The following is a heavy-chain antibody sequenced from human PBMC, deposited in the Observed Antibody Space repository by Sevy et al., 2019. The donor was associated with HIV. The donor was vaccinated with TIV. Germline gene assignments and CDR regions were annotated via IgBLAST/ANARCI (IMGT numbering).Heavy chain of an antibody. CDR3: YAGSSLFDF. J-gene: IGHJ4*02. Sequence: GESLKISCKGSANSFAGYWIDWVRQMPGKGLEFMGVIYPGDSDTRYSPSFQGQITISVDMSITTAYLQWRSLKASDTATYYCYAGSSLFDFWGQGTLVTVSS. CDR1: ANSFAGYW. D-gene: IGHD6-6*01. V-gene: IGHV5-51*01. CDR2: IYPGDSDT.